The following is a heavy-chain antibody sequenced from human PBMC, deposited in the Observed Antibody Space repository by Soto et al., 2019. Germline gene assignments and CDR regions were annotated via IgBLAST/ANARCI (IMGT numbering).Heavy chain of an antibody. V-gene: IGHV1-69*02. CDR2: IIPILGIA. CDR1: GGTFSSYT. Sequence: SVKVSCKASGGTFSSYTISWVRQAPGQGLEWMGRIIPILGIANYAQKFQGRVTITADKSTSTAYMELSSLRSEDTAVYYCARVIAGTTTAFDIWGQGTMVTVSS. J-gene: IGHJ3*02. CDR3: ARVIAGTTTAFDI. D-gene: IGHD1-7*01.